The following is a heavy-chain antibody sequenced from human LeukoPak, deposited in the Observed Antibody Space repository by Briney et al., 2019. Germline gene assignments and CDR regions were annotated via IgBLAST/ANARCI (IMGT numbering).Heavy chain of an antibody. CDR1: GFTFSSYA. V-gene: IGHV3-48*03. CDR3: AHLVGATIFWFDP. J-gene: IGHJ5*02. CDR2: ISSSGSTI. D-gene: IGHD1-26*01. Sequence: GGSLRLSCAASGFTFSSYAMSWVRQAPGKGLEWVSYISSSGSTIYYADSVKGRFTISRDNAKNSLYLQMNSLRAEDTAVYYCAHLVGATIFWFDPWGQGTLVTVSS.